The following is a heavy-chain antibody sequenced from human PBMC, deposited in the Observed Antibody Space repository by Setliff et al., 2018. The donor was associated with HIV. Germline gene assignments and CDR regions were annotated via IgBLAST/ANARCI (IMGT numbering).Heavy chain of an antibody. D-gene: IGHD4-17*01. CDR3: ARTLGLETDGDHGQVIYYPYMDV. CDR2: INWNGGRFQ. CDR1: GFSFKEYG. V-gene: IGHV3-20*04. J-gene: IGHJ6*03. Sequence: GGSLRLSCAASGFSFKEYGFNWVRQAPGKGLEWVSGINWNGGRFQNYADSVKGRFTISRDNAKNSLFLQMNTLGDDDTALYYCARTLGLETDGDHGQVIYYPYMDVWGKGTTVTVSS.